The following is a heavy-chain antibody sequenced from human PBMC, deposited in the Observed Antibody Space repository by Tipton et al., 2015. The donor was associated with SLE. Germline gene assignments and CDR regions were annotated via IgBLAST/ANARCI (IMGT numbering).Heavy chain of an antibody. D-gene: IGHD2-15*01. J-gene: IGHJ4*02. CDR1: GGSISSSSYY. CDR2: IYYSGST. CDR3: ARASDGGSDFDY. Sequence: TLSLTCTVSGGSISSSSYYWGWIRQPPGKGLEWIGSIYYSGSTYYNPSLKSRVTISVDTSKNQFSLKLSSVTAADTAVYYCARASDGGSDFDYWGQGTLVTVSS. V-gene: IGHV4-39*07.